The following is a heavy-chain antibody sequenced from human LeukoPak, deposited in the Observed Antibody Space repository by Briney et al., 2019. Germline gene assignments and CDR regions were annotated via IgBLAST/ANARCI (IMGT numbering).Heavy chain of an antibody. V-gene: IGHV4-31*03. CDR3: AREVVVAGKGGFDY. J-gene: IGHJ4*02. CDR1: GGSISSGGYY. CDR2: IYYSGST. Sequence: PSETLSLTCTVSGGSISSGGYYWSWIRQHPGKGLEWIGYIYYSGSTYYNPSLKSRVTISVDTSKNQSSLKLSSVTAADTAVYYCAREVVVAGKGGFDYWGQGTLVTVSS. D-gene: IGHD6-19*01.